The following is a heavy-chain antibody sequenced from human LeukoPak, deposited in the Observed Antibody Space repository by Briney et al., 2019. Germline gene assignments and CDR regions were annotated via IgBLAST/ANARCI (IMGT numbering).Heavy chain of an antibody. J-gene: IGHJ6*02. D-gene: IGHD2-15*01. V-gene: IGHV3-23*01. CDR3: AKNLYCGGGSCYPSALGMDV. CDR1: GFTLSSYA. Sequence: QSGGSLRLSCAASGFTLSSYAMTWVRQAPGRGLEWVSSVDGGGGGTYYADSVKGRFTISRDNSKNTLFLQMNSLRAEDTAVYYCAKNLYCGGGSCYPSALGMDVWGQGTTVTVSS. CDR2: VDGGGGGT.